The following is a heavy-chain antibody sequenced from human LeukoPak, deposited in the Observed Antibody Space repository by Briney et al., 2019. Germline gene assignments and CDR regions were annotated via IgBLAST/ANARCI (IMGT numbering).Heavy chain of an antibody. CDR1: GFTFSSYG. Sequence: GGSLRPSCAAPGFTFSSYGMHWVGQAPGKGLEWLAFIRYDGSNKYYADSVKGRFTISRDNSKNTLYLQMNSLRAEDTAVYYCGRVAVAGTGSVQHWGQGTLVTVSS. CDR2: IRYDGSNK. CDR3: GRVAVAGTGSVQH. D-gene: IGHD6-19*01. J-gene: IGHJ1*01. V-gene: IGHV3-30*02.